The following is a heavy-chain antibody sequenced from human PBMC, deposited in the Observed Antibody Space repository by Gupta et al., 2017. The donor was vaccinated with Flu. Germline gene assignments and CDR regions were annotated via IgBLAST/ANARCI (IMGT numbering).Heavy chain of an antibody. CDR2: ISRISKFR. V-gene: IGHV3-21*01. J-gene: IGHJ3*02. Sequence: QAPGKGLEWVASISRISKFRFFADSVKGRFTISRDNANNSLYVQMNSLRAEDTAVYYCAKNRARGTTKGSFDIWGQGTMVTVSA. D-gene: IGHD1-1*01. CDR3: AKNRARGTTKGSFDI.